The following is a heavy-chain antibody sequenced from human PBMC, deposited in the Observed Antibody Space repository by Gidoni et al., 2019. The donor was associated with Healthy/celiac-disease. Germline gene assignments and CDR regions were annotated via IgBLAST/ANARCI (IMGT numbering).Heavy chain of an antibody. V-gene: IGHV4-34*01. CDR1: GGSFSGYY. Sequence: QVQLQQWGAGLLKPSETLSLTCAVYGGSFSGYYWSWIRQPPGQGLEWIGEINHSGSTNYNPSLKSRVTISVDTSKNQFSLKLSSVTAADTAVYYCARGPRITMVRGAKGGLFDYWGQGTLVTVSS. J-gene: IGHJ4*02. CDR3: ARGPRITMVRGAKGGLFDY. CDR2: INHSGST. D-gene: IGHD3-10*01.